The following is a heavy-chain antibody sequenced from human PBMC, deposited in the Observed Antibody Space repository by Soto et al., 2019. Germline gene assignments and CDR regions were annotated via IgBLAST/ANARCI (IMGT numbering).Heavy chain of an antibody. J-gene: IGHJ4*02. CDR3: AKDHREIVVVVTGTFDH. V-gene: IGHV3-23*01. D-gene: IGHD2-15*01. CDR2: ISANGGST. Sequence: PGGSLRLSCAASGFTFSTYAMSWVRQAPGKGLEWVSSISANGGSTYYTDSVKGRFTISRDNSRNTLYLQMTSLRGEDTVVYYCAKDHREIVVVVTGTFDHWGQGTLVTVSS. CDR1: GFTFSTYA.